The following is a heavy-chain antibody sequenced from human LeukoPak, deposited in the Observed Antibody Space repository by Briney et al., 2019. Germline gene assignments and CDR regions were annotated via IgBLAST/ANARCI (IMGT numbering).Heavy chain of an antibody. V-gene: IGHV4-4*07. CDR2: IYTSGST. CDR1: GGSISSYY. J-gene: IGHJ4*02. D-gene: IGHD2-2*01. CDR3: ARSYCSSTSCFPFDY. Sequence: PSETLSLTCTVSGGSISSYYWSWIRQPAGKGLEWIGRIYTSGSTNYNPSLKSRVTMSVDTSKNQFSLKLSSVTAADTAVYYCARSYCSSTSCFPFDYWGQGTLVTVSS.